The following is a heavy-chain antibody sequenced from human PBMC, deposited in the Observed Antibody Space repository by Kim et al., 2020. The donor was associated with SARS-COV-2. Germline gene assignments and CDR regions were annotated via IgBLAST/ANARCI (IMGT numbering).Heavy chain of an antibody. CDR3: ARDLGSGWYRGGAFDI. Sequence: ASVKVSCKASGYTFTSYYMHWVRQAPGQGLEWMGIINPSGGSTSYAQKFQGRVTMTRDTSTSTVYMELSSLRSEDTAVYYCARDLGSGWYRGGAFDIWGQGTMVTVSS. D-gene: IGHD6-19*01. CDR1: GYTFTSYY. J-gene: IGHJ3*02. V-gene: IGHV1-46*01. CDR2: INPSGGST.